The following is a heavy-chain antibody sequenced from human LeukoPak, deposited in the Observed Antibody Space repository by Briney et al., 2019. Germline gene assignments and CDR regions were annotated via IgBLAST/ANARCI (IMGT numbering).Heavy chain of an antibody. CDR1: GGSFSGYD. V-gene: IGHV4-34*01. Sequence: ASETLSLTCAVYGGSFSGYDWSWIRQPPGKGLEWIGEINHSGSTNYNPSLKSRVTISVDTSKNQFSLKLSSVTAADTAVYYCAREDIVVVPAAISNWFDPWGQGTLVTVSS. CDR2: INHSGST. J-gene: IGHJ5*02. D-gene: IGHD2-2*01. CDR3: AREDIVVVPAAISNWFDP.